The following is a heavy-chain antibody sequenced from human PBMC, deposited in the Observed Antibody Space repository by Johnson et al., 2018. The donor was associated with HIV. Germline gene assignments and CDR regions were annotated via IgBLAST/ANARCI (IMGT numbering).Heavy chain of an antibody. D-gene: IGHD3-16*01. CDR2: MSYDESNT. CDR3: AKCIWGSSLIDVFDM. Sequence: QVQLVESGGGVVQPGRSLRLSCAVSGFTLSTYGMHWVRQAPGKGPEWVAVMSYDESNTYYADSVQGRFTISREKSKKTLYLQMNGLRVEDTAVYYCAKCIWGSSLIDVFDMWGRGTTVIVSS. J-gene: IGHJ3*02. CDR1: GFTLSTYG. V-gene: IGHV3-33*05.